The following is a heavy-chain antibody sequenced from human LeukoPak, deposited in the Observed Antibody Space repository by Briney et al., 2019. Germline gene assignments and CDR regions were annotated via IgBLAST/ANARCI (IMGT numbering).Heavy chain of an antibody. J-gene: IGHJ4*02. CDR2: IYYSGST. V-gene: IGHV4-59*08. D-gene: IGHD6-19*01. Sequence: SETLSLTCTVSGGSISSYYWSWIRQPPGKGLEGMGYIYYSGSTNYNPSLKRRVTISVDTSKNQFSLKLTSVTAADTAVYYCARRGYSSGFYYFDYWGQGTLVTVSS. CDR1: GGSISSYY. CDR3: ARRGYSSGFYYFDY.